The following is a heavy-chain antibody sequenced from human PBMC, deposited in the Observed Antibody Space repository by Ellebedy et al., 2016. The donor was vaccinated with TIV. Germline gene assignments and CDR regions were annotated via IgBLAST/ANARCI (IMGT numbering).Heavy chain of an antibody. CDR3: AKLAWREGWRFDY. Sequence: SGDTTYYADSVKGRFTISRDNSKNTLYLQMNSLSAEDTAVYYCAKLAWREGWRFDYWGQGTLVAVSS. D-gene: IGHD1-26*01. CDR2: SGDTT. V-gene: IGHV3-23*01. J-gene: IGHJ4*02.